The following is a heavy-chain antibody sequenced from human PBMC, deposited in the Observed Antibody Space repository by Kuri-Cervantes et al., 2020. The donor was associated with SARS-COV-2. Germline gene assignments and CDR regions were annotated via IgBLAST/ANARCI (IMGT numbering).Heavy chain of an antibody. CDR1: GYTLTELS. V-gene: IGHV1-24*01. CDR2: FDPEDGET. J-gene: IGHJ6*02. Sequence: ASVKVSCKVSGYTLTELSMHWVRQAPGKGLEWMGGFDPEDGETIYAQKFQGRVTMTEDTSTDTAYMELSSLRSEDTAVYYCATPYGGNDLYYYYGMDVWGQGTTVTVSS. CDR3: ATPYGGNDLYYYYGMDV. D-gene: IGHD4-23*01.